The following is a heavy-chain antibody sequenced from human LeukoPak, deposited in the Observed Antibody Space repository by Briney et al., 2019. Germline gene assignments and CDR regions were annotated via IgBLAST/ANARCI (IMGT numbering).Heavy chain of an antibody. CDR3: AKGGLVRGVIITALFDY. D-gene: IGHD3-10*01. V-gene: IGHV3-23*01. Sequence: PGGSLRLSCAASGFTFSSYAMSWARQAPGKGLEWVSAISGSGGSTYYADSVKGRFTISRDNSKNTLYLQMNSLRAEDTAVYYCAKGGLVRGVIITALFDYWGQGTLVTVSS. CDR1: GFTFSSYA. J-gene: IGHJ4*02. CDR2: ISGSGGST.